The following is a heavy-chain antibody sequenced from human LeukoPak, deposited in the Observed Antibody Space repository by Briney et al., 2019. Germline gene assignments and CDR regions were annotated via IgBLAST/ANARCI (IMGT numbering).Heavy chain of an antibody. CDR1: GGSISSSNW. CDR3: ARVGDYYGSSDY. Sequence: SSETLSLTCAVSGGSISSSNWWSWVRQPPGKGLEWIGEIYHSGSTNYNPSLKSRVTISVDKSKNQFSLKLSSVTAADTAVYYCARVGDYYGSSDYWGQGTLVTVSS. CDR2: IYHSGST. V-gene: IGHV4-4*02. D-gene: IGHD3-10*01. J-gene: IGHJ4*02.